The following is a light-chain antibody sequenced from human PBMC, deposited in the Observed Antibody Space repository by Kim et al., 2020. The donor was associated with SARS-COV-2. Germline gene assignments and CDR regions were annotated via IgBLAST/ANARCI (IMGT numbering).Light chain of an antibody. Sequence: GQSATISCTGTSSDVGGSNFVSWYQQHPGKAPKLMIYEVSKRPSGVPDRFSGSKSGNTASLTVSGLRAEDESDYYCSSYAGSNTLVFGGGTQLTVL. J-gene: IGLJ2*01. CDR3: SSYAGSNTLV. CDR2: EVS. CDR1: SSDVGGSNF. V-gene: IGLV2-8*01.